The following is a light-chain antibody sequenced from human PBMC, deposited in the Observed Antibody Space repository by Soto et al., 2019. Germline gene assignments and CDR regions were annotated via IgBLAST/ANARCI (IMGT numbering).Light chain of an antibody. CDR2: KIS. V-gene: IGKV2-24*01. CDR1: QSLVHSDGNTY. Sequence: DIVMTQTPLSSSVTLGQPASISCRSSQSLVHSDGNTYLSWLQQRPGQPPRILIYKISNRFSGVRDRFSGSGAGTDFTLKISRVGAEDVGVYYCMQATKFSLYTFGRGTKLEIK. CDR3: MQATKFSLYT. J-gene: IGKJ2*01.